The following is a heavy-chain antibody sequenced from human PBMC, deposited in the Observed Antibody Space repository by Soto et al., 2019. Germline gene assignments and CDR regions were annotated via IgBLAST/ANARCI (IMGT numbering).Heavy chain of an antibody. CDR3: AGGGVWGFFSRGSDYYGMDV. CDR2: IYPGDSDT. V-gene: IGHV5-51*01. D-gene: IGHD3-16*01. Sequence: GEALKISCKGSGYNFASYWLGWVRQMPGKGLEWMGLIYPGDSDTRYSPSFQGQVAISADKSISTAYLQWSSLKASDTAMYYCAGGGVWGFFSRGSDYYGMDVCGQRSTVPVS. J-gene: IGHJ6*02. CDR1: GYNFASYW.